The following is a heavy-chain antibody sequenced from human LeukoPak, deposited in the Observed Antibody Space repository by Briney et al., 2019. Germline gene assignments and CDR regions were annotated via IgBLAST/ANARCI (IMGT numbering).Heavy chain of an antibody. V-gene: IGHV1-3*01. CDR2: INVGNGNT. CDR3: ARDLIVYGSGSYFDY. J-gene: IGHJ4*02. CDR1: GFTFSSYS. D-gene: IGHD3-10*01. Sequence: PGGSLRLSCAASGFTFSSYSIHWVRQAPGQGLEWMAWINVGNGNTKYSQNFQGRLTITTDTSASTAYMELSSLRSEDTALYFCARDLIVYGSGSYFDYWGQGTLVTVSS.